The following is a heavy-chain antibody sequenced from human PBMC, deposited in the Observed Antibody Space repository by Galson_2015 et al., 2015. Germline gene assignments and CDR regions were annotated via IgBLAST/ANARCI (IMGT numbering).Heavy chain of an antibody. CDR2: IKSKTDGGTT. CDR3: ARDHYYYYYMDV. J-gene: IGHJ6*03. V-gene: IGHV3-15*01. CDR1: GFTFSNAW. Sequence: SLRLSCAASGFTFSNAWMSWVRQAPGKGLEWVGRIKSKTDGGTTDYAAPVKGRFTISRDDSKNTLYLQMNSLKTEDTAVYYCARDHYYYYYMDVRGKGTTVTVSS.